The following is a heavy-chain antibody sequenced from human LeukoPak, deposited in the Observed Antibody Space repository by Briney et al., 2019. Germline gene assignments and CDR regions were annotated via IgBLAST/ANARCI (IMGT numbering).Heavy chain of an antibody. V-gene: IGHV3-33*01. Sequence: PGGSLRLSCAASGFTFSSYGMHWVRQAPGKGLEWVAVIWYDGSNKYYADSVKGRFTISRDNSKNTLYLQMNSLRAEDTAVYYCARETGYSSGWRNYYYYGMDVWGQGTTVTVSS. J-gene: IGHJ6*02. CDR3: ARETGYSSGWRNYYYYGMDV. D-gene: IGHD6-19*01. CDR2: IWYDGSNK. CDR1: GFTFSSYG.